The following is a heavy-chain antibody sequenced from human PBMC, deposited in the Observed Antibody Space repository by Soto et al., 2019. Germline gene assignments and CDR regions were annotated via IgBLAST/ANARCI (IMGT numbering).Heavy chain of an antibody. CDR1: GGSISSYY. Sequence: ASETLSLTCTVSGGSISSYYWSWIRQPPGKGLEWIGYIYYSGSTNYNPSLKSRVTISVDTSKNQFSLKLSSVTAADTAVYYCARVGYFDWLSPYYYGMDVWGQGTTVTVSS. V-gene: IGHV4-59*01. CDR2: IYYSGST. CDR3: ARVGYFDWLSPYYYGMDV. D-gene: IGHD3-9*01. J-gene: IGHJ6*02.